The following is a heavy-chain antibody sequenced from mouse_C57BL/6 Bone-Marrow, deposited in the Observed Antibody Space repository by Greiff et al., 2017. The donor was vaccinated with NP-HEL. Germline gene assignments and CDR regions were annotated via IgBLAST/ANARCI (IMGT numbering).Heavy chain of an antibody. CDR2: INPSSGYT. CDR1: GYTFTSYW. V-gene: IGHV1-7*01. D-gene: IGHD1-1*01. J-gene: IGHJ3*01. Sequence: QVQLQQSGAELAKPGASVKLSCKASGYTFTSYWMHWVKQRPGQGLEWIGYINPSSGYTKYNQKFKDKATLTVDKSSSTAYMQLSSLTSEDSAVYYCARRHYYGRGGFAYWGQGTLVTVSA. CDR3: ARRHYYGRGGFAY.